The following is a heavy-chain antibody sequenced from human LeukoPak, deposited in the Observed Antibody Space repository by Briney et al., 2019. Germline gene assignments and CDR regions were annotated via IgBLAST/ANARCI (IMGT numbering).Heavy chain of an antibody. V-gene: IGHV3-53*01. CDR1: GFTVSSNY. J-gene: IGHJ5*02. CDR3: ARGGRYFDWLLSGSGWFDP. D-gene: IGHD3-9*01. CDR2: IYSGGST. Sequence: PGGSLRLSCAASGFTVSSNYMSWVRQAPGKGLEWVSVIYSGGSTYYADCVKGRFTISRDNSKNTLYLQMNSLRAEDTAVYYCARGGRYFDWLLSGSGWFDPWGQGTLVTVSS.